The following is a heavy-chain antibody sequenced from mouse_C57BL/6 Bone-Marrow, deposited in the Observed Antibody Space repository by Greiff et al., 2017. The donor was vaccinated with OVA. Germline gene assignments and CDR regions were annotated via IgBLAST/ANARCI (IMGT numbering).Heavy chain of an antibody. CDR3: ARSTAQAAWFAY. CDR1: GYTFTSYW. Sequence: QVQLKQPGAELVKPGASVKVSCKASGYTFTSYWMHWVKQRPGQGLEWIGRIHPSDSDTNYNQKFKGKATLTVDKSSSTAYMLLSSLTSEDSAVYFCARSTAQAAWFAYWGQGTLVTVSA. V-gene: IGHV1-74*01. CDR2: IHPSDSDT. D-gene: IGHD3-2*02. J-gene: IGHJ3*01.